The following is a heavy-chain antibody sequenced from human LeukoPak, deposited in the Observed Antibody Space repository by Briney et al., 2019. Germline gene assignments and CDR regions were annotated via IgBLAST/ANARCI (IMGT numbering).Heavy chain of an antibody. CDR1: GFTFSSYT. V-gene: IGHV3-21*01. CDR2: ISSNGYYI. CDR3: AREAGYYHSSNRDAFDI. D-gene: IGHD3-22*01. Sequence: PGGPLRLPCAASGFTFSSYTMNWVRQAPGKGLEWVSSISSNGYYIYYADSLRGRFTISRDNAKNSLYLQVNSLRAEDTAVYYCAREAGYYHSSNRDAFDIWGQGTMVTVSS. J-gene: IGHJ3*02.